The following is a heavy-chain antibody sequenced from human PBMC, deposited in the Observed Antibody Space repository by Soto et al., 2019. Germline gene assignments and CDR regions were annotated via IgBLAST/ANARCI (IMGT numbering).Heavy chain of an antibody. CDR1: GFTFSGSA. CDR2: IRSKANSYAT. J-gene: IGHJ4*02. Sequence: ALRLSCAASGFTFSGSAMHWVRQASGKGLEWVGRIRSKANSYATAYAASVKGRFTISRDDSKNTAYLQMNSLKTEDTAVYYCTRLHMAYPPFDYWCQGTLLTVSS. CDR3: TRLHMAYPPFDY. D-gene: IGHD2-21*01. V-gene: IGHV3-73*01.